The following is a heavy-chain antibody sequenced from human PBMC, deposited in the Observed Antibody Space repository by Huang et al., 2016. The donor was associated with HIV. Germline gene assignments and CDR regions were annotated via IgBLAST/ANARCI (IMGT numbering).Heavy chain of an antibody. CDR2: IKSDGRST. J-gene: IGHJ4*02. CDR1: GFTFSSYW. Sequence: EVQLVESGGGLVQPGGSLRLSCAASGFTFSSYWMHWVRQVTGKGLGWVSHIKSDGRSTSYADSVKGRFTISRDNAKNTLYLQMNSLRAEDTAVYYCARGSRQGKYYYGSGTAYWGQGTLVTVSS. CDR3: ARGSRQGKYYYGSGTAY. D-gene: IGHD3-10*01. V-gene: IGHV3-74*01.